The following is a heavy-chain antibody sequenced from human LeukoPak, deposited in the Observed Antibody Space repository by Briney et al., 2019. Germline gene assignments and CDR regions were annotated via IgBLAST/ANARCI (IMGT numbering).Heavy chain of an antibody. J-gene: IGHJ4*02. CDR1: GFTFSDYG. Sequence: PGGSLRLSCAASGFTFSDYGIHWVRQAPGKGLKWVGVIYSDGSNKYFIDSVKGRFTISRDDSKNTVFLQMNSLRVDDTSVYYCARDLKSGYMDSWGQGTLVTVSS. CDR2: IYSDGSNK. D-gene: IGHD3-3*01. V-gene: IGHV3-33*01. CDR3: ARDLKSGYMDS.